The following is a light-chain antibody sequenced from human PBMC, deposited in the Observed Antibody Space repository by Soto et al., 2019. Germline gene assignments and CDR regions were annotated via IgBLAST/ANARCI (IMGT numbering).Light chain of an antibody. V-gene: IGKV3-11*01. CDR1: QSVSTY. J-gene: IGKJ2*01. CDR3: QQRSNWPRGS. CDR2: EAS. Sequence: EIVLTQSPATLSLSPGERATLSCRASQSVSTYLAWYQQKPGQAPRLLIYEASTRATGIPARFSGSGFGTDFTLTISSLEPEDFAVYYCQQRSNWPRGSFGQGTKLEI.